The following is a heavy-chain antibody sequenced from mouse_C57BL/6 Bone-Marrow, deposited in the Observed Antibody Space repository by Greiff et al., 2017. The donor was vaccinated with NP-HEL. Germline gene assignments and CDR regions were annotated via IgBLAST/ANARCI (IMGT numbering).Heavy chain of an antibody. Sequence: QVQLQQSGAELVRPGASVKLSCKASGYTFTDYYINWVKQRPGQGLEWIARIYPGSGNTYYNEKFKGKATLTAEKSSSTAYMQLSSLTSEDSAVYFCASEDLLRLAWFAYWGQGTLVTVSA. J-gene: IGHJ3*01. CDR2: IYPGSGNT. V-gene: IGHV1-76*01. CDR3: ASEDLLRLAWFAY. D-gene: IGHD1-2*01. CDR1: GYTFTDYY.